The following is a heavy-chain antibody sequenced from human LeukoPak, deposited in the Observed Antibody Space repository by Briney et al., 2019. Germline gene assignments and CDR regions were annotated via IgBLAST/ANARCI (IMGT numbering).Heavy chain of an antibody. CDR1: GFTFSSYS. J-gene: IGHJ4*02. V-gene: IGHV3-21*01. CDR2: ISGTSSYI. Sequence: AGGSLRLSCAASGFTFSSYSMNWVRQAPGKGLEWVSFISGTSSYIYYADSVKGRFTISRDNAKNSVYLQMNSLRAEDTAVYYCARDKWLTTTHYFDYWGQGTLVTVSS. CDR3: ARDKWLTTTHYFDY. D-gene: IGHD4-11*01.